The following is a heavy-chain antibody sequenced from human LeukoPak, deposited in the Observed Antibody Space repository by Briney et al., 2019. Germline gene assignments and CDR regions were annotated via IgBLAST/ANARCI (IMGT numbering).Heavy chain of an antibody. CDR2: IKQDGSKK. D-gene: IGHD5-12*01. J-gene: IGHJ4*02. Sequence: GGSLRLSCVASGFPFSSYWMTWVRQAPGKGLEWVANIKQDGSKKSYVDSVKGRFTISRDNAKNSLYLQMSSLRAEDTAVYYCARLQTVATGWGQGTLVTVSS. CDR1: GFPFSSYW. V-gene: IGHV3-7*03. CDR3: ARLQTVATG.